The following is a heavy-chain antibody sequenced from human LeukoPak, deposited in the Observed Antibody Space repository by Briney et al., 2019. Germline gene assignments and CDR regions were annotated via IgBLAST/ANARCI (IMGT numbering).Heavy chain of an antibody. CDR3: ARDPPGYCSGGSCGIFDY. Sequence: ASVKVSCKASGYTFTGYYMHWVRQAPGQGLEWMGWINPNSGGTNYAQKLQGRVTMTTDTSTSTAYMELRSLRSDDTAVYYCARDPPGYCSGGSCGIFDYWGQGTLVTVSS. CDR1: GYTFTGYY. J-gene: IGHJ4*02. CDR2: INPNSGGT. V-gene: IGHV1-2*02. D-gene: IGHD2-15*01.